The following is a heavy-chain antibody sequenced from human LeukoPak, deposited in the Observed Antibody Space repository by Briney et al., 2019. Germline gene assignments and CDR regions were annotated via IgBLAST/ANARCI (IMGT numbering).Heavy chain of an antibody. CDR2: INPNRGGT. Sequence: ASVTVSCKASGYTFPGYYMHWVRQAPGKRLEWMGWINPNRGGTNYAQKFQGWVTMTRDTSISTAYMELSRLRSDDTAVYYCARGTSSSWRPPWFDPCGEGNLVTVSS. CDR1: GYTFPGYY. D-gene: IGHD6-13*01. CDR3: ARGTSSSWRPPWFDP. J-gene: IGHJ5*02. V-gene: IGHV1-2*04.